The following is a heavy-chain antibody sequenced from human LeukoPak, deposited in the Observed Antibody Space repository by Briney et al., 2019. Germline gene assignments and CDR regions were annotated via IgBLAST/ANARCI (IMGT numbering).Heavy chain of an antibody. Sequence: PGGSLRLSCAASGFTFSSYWMSWVRQAPGKGLEGLANIKQDGSEKYYVDSVKGRFTISRDNAKNSLYLQMNSLRAEDTAVYYCARGISGWYGYYFDYWGQGTLVTVSS. CDR2: IKQDGSEK. J-gene: IGHJ4*02. CDR3: ARGISGWYGYYFDY. CDR1: GFTFSSYW. D-gene: IGHD6-19*01. V-gene: IGHV3-7*01.